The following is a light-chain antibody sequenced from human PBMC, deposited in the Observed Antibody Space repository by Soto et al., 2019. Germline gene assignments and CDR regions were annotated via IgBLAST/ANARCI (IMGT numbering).Light chain of an antibody. J-gene: IGLJ1*01. CDR1: SSNIGAGYE. Sequence: QSVLTQPPSVSGAPGQRVTISCTGSSSNIGAGYEVHWYQQLPETAPKLLIYGNNNRPSGVPDRFSGSKSGTSASLAITGLQAEDEADYYCQSYDSSLSALYVFGTGTKLTVL. V-gene: IGLV1-40*01. CDR3: QSYDSSLSALYV. CDR2: GNN.